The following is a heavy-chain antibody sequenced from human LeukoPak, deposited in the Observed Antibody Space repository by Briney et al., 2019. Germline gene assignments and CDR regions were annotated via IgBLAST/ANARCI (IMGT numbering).Heavy chain of an antibody. D-gene: IGHD3-22*01. CDR2: ISGNGGST. CDR3: AKGKTYYYDSSGYYSDYMDV. Sequence: GGSLRLSCAASGFTFSSYAMSWVRQAPGKGLEWVSAISGNGGSTYYADSVKGRFTISRDNSKNTLYLQMNCLRAEDTAVYYCAKGKTYYYDSSGYYSDYMDVWGKGTTVTVSS. V-gene: IGHV3-23*01. CDR1: GFTFSSYA. J-gene: IGHJ6*03.